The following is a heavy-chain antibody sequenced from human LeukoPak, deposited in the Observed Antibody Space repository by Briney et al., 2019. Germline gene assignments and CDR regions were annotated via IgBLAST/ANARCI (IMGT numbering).Heavy chain of an antibody. Sequence: ASVKVSCKASGYTFTGCYMHWVRQAPGQGLEWMGWINPNSGGTNYAQKFQGRVTMTRDTSISTAYMELSRLRSDDTAVYYCARGVRYYDSSGYFIYWGQGTLVTVSS. CDR3: ARGVRYYDSSGYFIY. D-gene: IGHD3-22*01. V-gene: IGHV1-2*02. CDR1: GYTFTGCY. J-gene: IGHJ4*02. CDR2: INPNSGGT.